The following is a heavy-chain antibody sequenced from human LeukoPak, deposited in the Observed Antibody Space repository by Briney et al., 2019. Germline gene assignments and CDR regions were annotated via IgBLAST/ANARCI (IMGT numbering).Heavy chain of an antibody. CDR3: ARAMATSFDY. Sequence: SETLSLTCTVSGGSVSSGSYYWSWIRQPPGKGLEWIGYIYYSGSTYYNPSLKSRVTISVDTSKNQFSLKLSSVTAADTAVYYCARAMATSFDYWGQGTLVTVSS. CDR1: GGSVSSGSYY. J-gene: IGHJ4*02. V-gene: IGHV4-61*01. D-gene: IGHD5-24*01. CDR2: IYYSGST.